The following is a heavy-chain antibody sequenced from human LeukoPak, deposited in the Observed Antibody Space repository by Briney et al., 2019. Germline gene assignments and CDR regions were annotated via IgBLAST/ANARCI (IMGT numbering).Heavy chain of an antibody. CDR3: GRNRLGKALDI. J-gene: IGHJ3*02. CDR1: GYTFTGYY. V-gene: IGHV1-2*02. CDR2: MHPNSGAT. D-gene: IGHD7-27*01. Sequence: ASVKVSCKASGYTFTGYYIHWVRQAPGQGLEWMTWMHPNSGATNYAQKFQGRVTLTRDTSISTAYMELNRLRSDDTAIYYCGRNRLGKALDIWGQGTMVTVSS.